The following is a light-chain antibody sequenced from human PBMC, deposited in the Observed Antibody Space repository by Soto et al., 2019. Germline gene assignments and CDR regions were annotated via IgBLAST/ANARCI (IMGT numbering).Light chain of an antibody. CDR2: GAS. CDR1: QSISSN. CDR3: QQYNNWRT. J-gene: IGKJ1*01. Sequence: EIVMTQSPATLSVSPGERATLSCRASQSISSNLAWYQQKPGQAPRLLIYGASTRATGIPARFGGSGSGTECTLTISSLQSEDFAVYYCQQYNNWRTFGQGTKVEV. V-gene: IGKV3-15*01.